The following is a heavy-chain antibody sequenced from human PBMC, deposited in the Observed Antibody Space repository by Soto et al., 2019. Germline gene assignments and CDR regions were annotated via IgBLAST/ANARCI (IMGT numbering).Heavy chain of an antibody. J-gene: IGHJ4*02. CDR2: IGHSGST. CDR3: ARFDSSGRYYFDY. Sequence: QVQLQQWGAGLLKPSETLSLTCGVYGGSFSGYYWSWVRLPPGKGLEWIGEIGHSGSTNYNPSLKSRVSMSVDTSRNQFSLKLRSVTAADTAVYYCARFDSSGRYYFDYWGQGTVVIVSS. V-gene: IGHV4-34*01. CDR1: GGSFSGYY. D-gene: IGHD3-22*01.